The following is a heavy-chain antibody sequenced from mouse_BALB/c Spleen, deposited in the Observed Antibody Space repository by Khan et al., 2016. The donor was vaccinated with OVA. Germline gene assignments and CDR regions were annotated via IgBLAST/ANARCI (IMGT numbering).Heavy chain of an antibody. J-gene: IGHJ3*01. CDR3: TRLAYYYDSEGFAY. V-gene: IGHV5-6*01. CDR1: GFTFSTYG. D-gene: IGHD1-1*01. CDR2: VSTGGSYT. Sequence: VQLQESGGDLVKPGGSLKLSCAASGFTFSTYGTSWVRQTPDKRLEWVATVSTGGSYTYYPDSVKGRFTISRDNAKNTLYLQMSGLKSEDTAMFYCTRLAYYYDSEGFAYWGQGTLATVSA.